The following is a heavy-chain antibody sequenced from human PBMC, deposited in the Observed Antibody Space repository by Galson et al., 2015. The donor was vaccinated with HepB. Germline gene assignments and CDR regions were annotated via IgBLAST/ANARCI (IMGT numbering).Heavy chain of an antibody. CDR2: IRSKVSNYAT. CDR1: GFTFSGSA. CDR3: IRMADLSGYSST. V-gene: IGHV3-73*01. Sequence: SLRLSCAASGFTFSGSAIDWVRQTSGKGLEWVGRIRSKVSNYATAYAASLKGRFTISRDDSKNTAYLHMKSLKTEDTAVYYCIRMADLSGYSSTWGQGTLVTVSS. D-gene: IGHD6-13*01. J-gene: IGHJ4*02.